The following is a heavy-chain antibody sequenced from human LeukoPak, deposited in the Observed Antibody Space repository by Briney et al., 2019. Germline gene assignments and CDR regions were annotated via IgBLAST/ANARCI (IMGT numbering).Heavy chain of an antibody. Sequence: ASVKVSCKASGYTFTIYDINWVRQVPGQGLEWMGWMNPNSSNAGYAQMFQGRVTMTRDTSINTAYVELSSLRSEDTAVYYCAISRVVGAARFAFDIWGQGTMITVSS. CDR1: GYTFTIYD. V-gene: IGHV1-8*01. D-gene: IGHD2-15*01. CDR3: AISRVVGAARFAFDI. J-gene: IGHJ3*02. CDR2: MNPNSSNA.